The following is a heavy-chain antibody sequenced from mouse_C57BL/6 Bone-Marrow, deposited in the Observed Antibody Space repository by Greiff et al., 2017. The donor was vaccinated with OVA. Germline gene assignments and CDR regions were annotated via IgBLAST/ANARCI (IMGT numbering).Heavy chain of an antibody. D-gene: IGHD2-4*01. V-gene: IGHV1-19*01. CDR3: ARSGLLGLRL. J-gene: IGHJ2*01. CDR2: INPYNGGT. CDR1: GYTFTDYY. Sequence: EVKLVESGPVLVKPGASVKMSCKASGYTFTDYYMNWVKQSHGKSLEWIGVINPYNGGTSYNQKFKGKATLTVDKSSSTAYMELNSLTSEDSAVYYCARSGLLGLRLWGQGTTLTVSS.